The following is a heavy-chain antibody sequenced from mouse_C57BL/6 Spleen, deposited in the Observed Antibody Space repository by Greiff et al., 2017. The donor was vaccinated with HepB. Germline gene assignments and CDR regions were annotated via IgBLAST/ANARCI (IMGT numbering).Heavy chain of an antibody. V-gene: IGHV5-4*01. CDR1: GFTFSSYA. J-gene: IGHJ2*01. CDR3: AREAIYYGYYVGY. Sequence: EVQLVESGGGLVKPGGSLKLSCAASGFTFSSYAMSWVRQTPEKRLEWVATISDGGSYTYYPDNVKGRFTISRDNAKNNLYLQMRHLKSEDTAMYYCAREAIYYGYYVGYWGQGTTLTVSS. D-gene: IGHD2-2*01. CDR2: ISDGGSYT.